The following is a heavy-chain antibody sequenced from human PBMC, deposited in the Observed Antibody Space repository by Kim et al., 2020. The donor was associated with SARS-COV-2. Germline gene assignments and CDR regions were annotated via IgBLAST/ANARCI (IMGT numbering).Heavy chain of an antibody. CDR1: GGSISSYY. V-gene: IGHV4-59*01. J-gene: IGHJ3*02. CDR2: IYYSGST. Sequence: SETLSLTCTVSGGSISSYYWSWIRQPPGKGLEWIGYIYYSGSTNYNPSLKSRVTISVDTSKNQFSLKLSSVTAADTAVYYCARVTMGAFDIWGQGTMVTVSS. D-gene: IGHD3-3*01. CDR3: ARVTMGAFDI.